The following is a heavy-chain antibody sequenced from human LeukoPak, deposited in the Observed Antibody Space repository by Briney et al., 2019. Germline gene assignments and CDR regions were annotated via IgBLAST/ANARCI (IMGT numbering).Heavy chain of an antibody. CDR3: AKGYSSGWYPFDY. Sequence: GGSLRRSCAASGFTFSSYAMSWVRQAPGKGLEWVSAISASGGTTYYADSVKGRFTMSRDNSKNTLYLQMNSLRAEDTAVYYCAKGYSSGWYPFDYWGQGTLVTVSS. V-gene: IGHV3-23*01. J-gene: IGHJ4*02. CDR2: ISASGGTT. CDR1: GFTFSSYA. D-gene: IGHD6-19*01.